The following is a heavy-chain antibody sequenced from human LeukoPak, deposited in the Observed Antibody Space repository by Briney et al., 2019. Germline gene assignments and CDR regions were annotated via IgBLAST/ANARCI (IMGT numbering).Heavy chain of an antibody. D-gene: IGHD6-6*01. CDR2: IYSGGST. Sequence: GGSLRLSCAASEFSVGSNYMTWVRQAPGKGLEWVSLIYSGGSTYYADSVKVRFTISRDNSKNRLYLQMNSLRAEDTAVYYCARGGFYVYSSSFGYWGQGTLVTVSS. CDR1: EFSVGSNY. CDR3: ARGGFYVYSSSFGY. J-gene: IGHJ4*02. V-gene: IGHV3-66*01.